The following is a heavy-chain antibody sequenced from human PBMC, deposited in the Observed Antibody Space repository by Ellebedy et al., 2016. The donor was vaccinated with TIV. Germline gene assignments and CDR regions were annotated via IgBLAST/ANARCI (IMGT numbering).Heavy chain of an antibody. D-gene: IGHD3-22*01. Sequence: GGSLRLSCAASGFTFRNFAMTWVRQAPGRGLEWVSSISSSGVSTDYADSVRGRVTISRDNSKNTLYLQMNSLRADDKALYYCAKLDSSGYYYGRFDYWGQGTLVTVSS. J-gene: IGHJ4*02. V-gene: IGHV3-23*01. CDR2: ISSSGVST. CDR3: AKLDSSGYYYGRFDY. CDR1: GFTFRNFA.